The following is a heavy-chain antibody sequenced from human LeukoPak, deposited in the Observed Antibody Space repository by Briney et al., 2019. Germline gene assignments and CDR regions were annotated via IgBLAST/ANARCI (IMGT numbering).Heavy chain of an antibody. CDR2: IYYSVTT. CDR1: SGSISTSNYY. J-gene: IGHJ4*02. D-gene: IGHD4-23*01. V-gene: IGHV4-39*07. Sequence: SETLSLTCTVSSGSISTSNYYWGWIRQPPGKGLQWIGSIYYSVTTYYNPSLKSRVTISVDTSKNQFSLKLSSVTAADTAVYYCARDRLRWPKIDYWGQGILVTVSS. CDR3: ARDRLRWPKIDY.